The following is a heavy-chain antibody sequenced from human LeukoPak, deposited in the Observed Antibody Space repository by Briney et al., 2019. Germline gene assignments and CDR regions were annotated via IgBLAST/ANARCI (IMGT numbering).Heavy chain of an antibody. CDR2: INHNGNVN. CDR3: ARGGGLDV. D-gene: IGHD3-16*01. Sequence: GGSLRLSCAASGFTFSSYWMNWARQAPGKGLEWVASINHNGNVNYYVDSVEGRFTISRVNAKNSLYLQMSNLRAEDTAVYFCARGGGLDVWGQGATVTVSS. CDR1: GFTFSSYW. V-gene: IGHV3-7*03. J-gene: IGHJ6*02.